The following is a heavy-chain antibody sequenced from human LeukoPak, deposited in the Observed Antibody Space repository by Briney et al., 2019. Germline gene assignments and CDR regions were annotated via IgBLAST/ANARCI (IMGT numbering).Heavy chain of an antibody. CDR1: GGTFSSYA. CDR3: ARSRHDYGPPLYYFDY. Sequence: SVKVSCKASGGTFSSYAISWVRQAPGQGLEWMGGIIPIFGTANYAQKFQGRVTITADESTSTAYMELSSLRSEDTAVYYCARSRHDYGPPLYYFDYWGQGTLVTVSS. D-gene: IGHD4-17*01. CDR2: IIPIFGTA. V-gene: IGHV1-69*01. J-gene: IGHJ4*02.